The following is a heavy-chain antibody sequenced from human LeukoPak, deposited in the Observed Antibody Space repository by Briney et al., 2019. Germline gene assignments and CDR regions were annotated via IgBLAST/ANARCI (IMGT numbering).Heavy chain of an antibody. Sequence: ASVKVSCKASGYTFTSYYMHWVRQAPGQGLEWMGIINPSGGSTSYTQKFQGRVTVTRDTSTSTVYMELSSLRSEDTAVYYCARGYRSGGSCIGRENWFDPWGQGTLVTVSS. J-gene: IGHJ5*02. V-gene: IGHV1-46*01. CDR2: INPSGGST. CDR1: GYTFTSYY. CDR3: ARGYRSGGSCIGRENWFDP. D-gene: IGHD2-15*01.